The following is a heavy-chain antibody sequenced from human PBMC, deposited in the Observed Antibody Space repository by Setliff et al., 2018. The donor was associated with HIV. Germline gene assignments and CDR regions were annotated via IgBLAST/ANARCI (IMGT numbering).Heavy chain of an antibody. Sequence: GGSLRLSCAASGFSFSDYYMSWIRQGPGKGLEWVSYISSSGGTIYYADSVKGRFTISRDNAENSLYLQMNSLRAEDTAVYYCAKEHYERSGFSNWGQGTLVTVSS. CDR3: AKEHYERSGFSN. J-gene: IGHJ4*02. D-gene: IGHD3-22*01. V-gene: IGHV3-11*01. CDR1: GFSFSDYY. CDR2: ISSSGGTI.